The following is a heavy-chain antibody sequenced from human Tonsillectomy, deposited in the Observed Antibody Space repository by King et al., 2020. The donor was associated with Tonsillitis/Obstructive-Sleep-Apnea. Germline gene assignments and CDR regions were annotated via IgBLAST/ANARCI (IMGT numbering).Heavy chain of an antibody. CDR3: ASVDTTMVTTLSGMDV. Sequence: QLVQSGAEVKKPGESLRISCKGSGYSFTNYWINWVRQMPGKGLEWMGRIDPSDSDTKYSPSFQGHVTISAEKSISTAYLQWSSLKASDTAMYYCASVDTTMVTTLSGMDVWGQGTTVTVSS. J-gene: IGHJ6*02. V-gene: IGHV5-10-1*03. CDR1: GYSFTNYW. D-gene: IGHD5-18*01. CDR2: IDPSDSDT.